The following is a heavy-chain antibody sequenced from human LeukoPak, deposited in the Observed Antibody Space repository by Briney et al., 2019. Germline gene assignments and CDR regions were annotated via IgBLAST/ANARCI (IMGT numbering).Heavy chain of an antibody. D-gene: IGHD6-19*01. J-gene: IGHJ6*03. CDR3: ARGGSGWTLSGYSYYMDV. CDR1: GYSFTSYW. V-gene: IGHV5-51*01. Sequence: GESLKISCKGSGYSFTSYWIGWVRQMPGKGLEWMGIIYPGDSDTRYSPSFQGQVTISVDKSISTAYLQWTSLKASDTAMYYCARGGSGWTLSGYSYYMDVWGKGTTVTVSS. CDR2: IYPGDSDT.